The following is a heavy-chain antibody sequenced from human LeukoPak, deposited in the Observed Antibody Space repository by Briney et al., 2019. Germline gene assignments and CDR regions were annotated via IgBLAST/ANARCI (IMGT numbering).Heavy chain of an antibody. CDR1: GFTFSSYA. CDR2: ISYDGSNK. D-gene: IGHD6-13*01. CDR3: ARDPGSSWTYFDY. Sequence: PGGSLRLSCSASGFTFSSYAMHWVRQAPGKGLEWVAVISYDGSNKYYADSVKGRFTISRDSSKNTLYLQMNSLRAEDTAVYYCARDPGSSWTYFDYWGQGTLVTVSS. V-gene: IGHV3-30-3*01. J-gene: IGHJ4*02.